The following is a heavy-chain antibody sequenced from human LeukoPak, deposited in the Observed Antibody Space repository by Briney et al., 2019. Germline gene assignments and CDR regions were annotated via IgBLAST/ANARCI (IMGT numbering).Heavy chain of an antibody. CDR3: ARDPRDISTGNYDEFDI. CDR1: GYSFSTHW. J-gene: IGHJ3*02. D-gene: IGHD3-9*01. CDR2: INPSGGFT. V-gene: IGHV1-46*01. Sequence: ASVKVSCKVSGYSFSTHWMHWVRQAPGQGLEWMGIINPSGGFTSYAQKLQGRVTVTRDMSTSTVYMELSNLRSEDTAVYYCARDPRDISTGNYDEFDIWGQGTMVTVSS.